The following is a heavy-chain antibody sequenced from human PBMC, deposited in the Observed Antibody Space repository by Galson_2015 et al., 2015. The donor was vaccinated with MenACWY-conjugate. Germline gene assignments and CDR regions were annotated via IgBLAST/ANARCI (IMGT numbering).Heavy chain of an antibody. Sequence: SLRLSCAASGFTFDDYPMHWVRQAPGKGLEWVSLISWDGGSTYYADSVKGRFTISRDNSKNSLYLQMNSLKTEDTAVYYCTTDSDWYFDLWGRGTLVTVSS. CDR1: GFTFDDYP. CDR3: TTDSDWYFDL. J-gene: IGHJ2*01. V-gene: IGHV3-43*01. CDR2: ISWDGGST.